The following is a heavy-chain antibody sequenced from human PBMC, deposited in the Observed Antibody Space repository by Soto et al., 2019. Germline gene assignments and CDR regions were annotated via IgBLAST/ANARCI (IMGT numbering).Heavy chain of an antibody. Sequence: GGSLRLSCAASVFTFSSYAMSLVRQSPGKGLEWVSAISGSGGSTYYADSVKGRFTISRDNSKNTLYMQMNSLRAEDTAVDYCAKTHWKLPPLGGPRAWGQGTLVTVSS. CDR2: ISGSGGST. V-gene: IGHV3-23*01. CDR3: AKTHWKLPPLGGPRA. J-gene: IGHJ5*02. CDR1: VFTFSSYA. D-gene: IGHD1-26*01.